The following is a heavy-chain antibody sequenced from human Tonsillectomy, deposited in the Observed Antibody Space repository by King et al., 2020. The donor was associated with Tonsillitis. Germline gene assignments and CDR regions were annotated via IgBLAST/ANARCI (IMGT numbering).Heavy chain of an antibody. D-gene: IGHD3-3*01. Sequence: QLVQSGAEVKKPGESLKISCKGSGYSFTSYWIGWVRPMPGKGLEWMGIIYPGDSDTRYSPSLQGQVTISVDKSICTAYLQWSSLKASDTAMYYWARQNRGIDNFGSGYNNCYNYGMDVWGQGTTVTVSS. CDR1: GYSFTSYW. V-gene: IGHV5-51*01. CDR2: IYPGDSDT. CDR3: ARQNRGIDNFGSGYNNCYNYGMDV. J-gene: IGHJ6*02.